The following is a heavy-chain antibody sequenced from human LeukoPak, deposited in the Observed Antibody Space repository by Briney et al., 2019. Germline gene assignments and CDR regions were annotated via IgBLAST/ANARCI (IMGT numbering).Heavy chain of an antibody. J-gene: IGHJ4*02. Sequence: ASVKVSCKASGYTFTSYYMHWVRQAPGQGLEWMGIINPSGGSTSYAQKFQGRVTMTRDTSTSTVYMELSSLRSEDTAVYYRATLAYCGGDCYSNFDYWGQGTLVTVSS. CDR2: INPSGGST. CDR1: GYTFTSYY. CDR3: ATLAYCGGDCYSNFDY. D-gene: IGHD2-21*02. V-gene: IGHV1-46*01.